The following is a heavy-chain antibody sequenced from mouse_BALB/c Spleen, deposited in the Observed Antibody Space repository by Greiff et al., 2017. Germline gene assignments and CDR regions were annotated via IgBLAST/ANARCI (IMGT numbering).Heavy chain of an antibody. CDR3: ARRGYYYAMDY. J-gene: IGHJ4*01. V-gene: IGHV1-9*01. CDR2: ILPGSGST. CDR1: GYTFSSYW. Sequence: QVQLKESGAELMKPGASVKISCKATGYTFSSYWIEWVKQRPGHGLEWIGEILPGSGSTNYNEKFKGKATFTADTSSNTAYMQLSSLTSEDSAVYYCARRGYYYAMDYWGQGTSVTVSS.